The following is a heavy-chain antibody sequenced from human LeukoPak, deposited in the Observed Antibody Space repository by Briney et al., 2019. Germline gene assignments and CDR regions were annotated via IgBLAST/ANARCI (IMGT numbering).Heavy chain of an antibody. V-gene: IGHV3-43*02. J-gene: IGHJ6*02. CDR3: AKSSLGYCSSTSCYDVWYYYYGMDV. D-gene: IGHD2-2*01. CDR1: GFTFDDYA. Sequence: GGSLRLTCAASGFTFDDYAMHWVRQAPGKGLEWVSLISGDGGSTYYADSVKGRFTISRDNSKNSLYLQMNSLSTEDTALYYCAKSSLGYCSSTSCYDVWYYYYGMDVWGQGTTVTVS. CDR2: ISGDGGST.